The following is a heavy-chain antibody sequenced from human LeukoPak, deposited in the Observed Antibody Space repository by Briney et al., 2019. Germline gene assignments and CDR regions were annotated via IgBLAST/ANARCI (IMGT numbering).Heavy chain of an antibody. CDR3: ARVPTTYYYDSSGYYNHY. CDR1: GGTFSSYA. CDR2: MIPIFGTA. V-gene: IGHV1-69*05. D-gene: IGHD3-22*01. J-gene: IGHJ4*02. Sequence: ASVKVSCXASGGTFSSYAISWVRQALGQGLGWMGGMIPIFGTANYAQKFQGRVTITTDESTSTAYMELSSLRSEDTAVYYCARVPTTYYYDSSGYYNHYWGQGTLVTVSS.